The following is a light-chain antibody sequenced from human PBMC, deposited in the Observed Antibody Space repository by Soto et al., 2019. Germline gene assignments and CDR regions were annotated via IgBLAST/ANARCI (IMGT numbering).Light chain of an antibody. CDR1: QSLNSL. Sequence: DIQMTQSPSTLSASVGDRVTITCRASQSLNSLLAWYQQKPGRAPKVLIYKASSLESGVPSRFSGSGSGTEFTLTISSLQPDDFATYYCQQYNSYSSWTFGQGTKVDIK. J-gene: IGKJ1*01. V-gene: IGKV1-5*03. CDR2: KAS. CDR3: QQYNSYSSWT.